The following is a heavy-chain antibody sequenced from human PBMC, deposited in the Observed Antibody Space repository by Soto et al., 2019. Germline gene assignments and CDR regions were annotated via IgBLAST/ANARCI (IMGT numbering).Heavy chain of an antibody. CDR3: VRFWAPHCSDAGTGYTDAFEY. CDR1: GSTITSYRYY. Sequence: PWETLTLTCTDSGSTITSYRYYWDWIRQSPEKGVLGFASISYSGSTYYNPTLKGRLIISEDTAKSQFSLRLSSVAAADTAVYYCVRFWAPHCSDAGTGYTDAFEYWGQGTLVTVSP. CDR2: ISYSGST. J-gene: IGHJ4*02. V-gene: IGHV4-39*01. D-gene: IGHD3-9*01.